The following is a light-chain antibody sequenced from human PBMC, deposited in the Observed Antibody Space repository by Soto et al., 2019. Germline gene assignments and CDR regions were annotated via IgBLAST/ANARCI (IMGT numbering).Light chain of an antibody. CDR1: ESVSNS. V-gene: IGKV3-11*01. J-gene: IGKJ4*01. CDR3: QHRAGWPPTLT. Sequence: EILLTQSPATLSLSPGERATLSCRASESVSNSLAWYQHKPGQAPRLLIYNASNRATGIPARFSGSGSGTDFTLTISSLEPEDFAVYFCQHRAGWPPTLTFGGGTKVDIK. CDR2: NAS.